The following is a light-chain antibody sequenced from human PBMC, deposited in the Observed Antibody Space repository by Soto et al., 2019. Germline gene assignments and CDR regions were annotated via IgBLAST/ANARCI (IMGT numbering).Light chain of an antibody. CDR2: EVS. J-gene: IGLJ1*01. CDR3: SSYAGSDNYV. Sequence: QSALAQPPSASGSPGQSVTISCSGTSSDTGDYNYVSWYQQHPGKAPKLMIYEVSKWPSGVPDRFSGSKSGNTASLTVSGLQADDEADYYCSSYAGSDNYVFGTGTKVTV. V-gene: IGLV2-8*01. CDR1: SSDTGDYNY.